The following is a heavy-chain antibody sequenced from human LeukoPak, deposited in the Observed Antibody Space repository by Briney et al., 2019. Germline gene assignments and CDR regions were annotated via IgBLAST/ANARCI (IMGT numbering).Heavy chain of an antibody. CDR1: GFTFSSYS. D-gene: IGHD2-2*01. CDR2: ISSSSSYI. V-gene: IGHV3-21*01. J-gene: IGHJ6*03. Sequence: PGGSLRLSCAASGFTFSSYSMNWVRQAPGKGLEWVSSISSSSSYIYYADSVKGRFTISRDNAKNSLYLQMNSLRAEDTAVYYCARVPYCSSTSCAHLAVWDYYYYMDVWGKGTTVTVSS. CDR3: ARVPYCSSTSCAHLAVWDYYYYMDV.